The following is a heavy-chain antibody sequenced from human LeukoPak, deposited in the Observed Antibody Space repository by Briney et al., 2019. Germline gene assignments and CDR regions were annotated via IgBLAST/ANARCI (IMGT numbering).Heavy chain of an antibody. CDR3: ARQSFPPRFYYPPFDP. D-gene: IGHD3-10*01. Sequence: SETLSLTCTVSGGSISTSTYYWGWIRQPPGKGLEWIGSIYYSGSTYYNPSLKSRATVSVDTSKNQFSLKLSSVTAADTAVYYCARQSFPPRFYYPPFDPWGQGTLVTVSS. J-gene: IGHJ5*02. V-gene: IGHV4-39*01. CDR2: IYYSGST. CDR1: GGSISTSTYY.